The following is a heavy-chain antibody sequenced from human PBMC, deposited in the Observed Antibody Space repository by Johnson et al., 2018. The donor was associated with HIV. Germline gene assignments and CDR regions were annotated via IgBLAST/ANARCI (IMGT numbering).Heavy chain of an antibody. CDR2: ISYDGSNK. CDR3: ARCSDFGVIINDAFDI. D-gene: IGHD3-3*01. Sequence: QVQVVESGGGVVQPGRSLRLSCAASGFTFSSYAMHWVRQAPGKGLEWVAVISYDGSNKYYADSVKGRFTICRDNSKNTLYLQMNSLRAEDTAVYYCARCSDFGVIINDAFDIWGQGTMVIVSS. V-gene: IGHV3-30-3*01. J-gene: IGHJ3*02. CDR1: GFTFSSYA.